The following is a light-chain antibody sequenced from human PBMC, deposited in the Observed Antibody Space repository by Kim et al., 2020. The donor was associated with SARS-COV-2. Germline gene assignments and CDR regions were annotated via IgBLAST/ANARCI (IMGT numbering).Light chain of an antibody. CDR1: SSEVGGYNY. V-gene: IGLV2-11*01. CDR3: CSYAGKYTL. J-gene: IGLJ2*01. CDR2: DVN. Sequence: PGQSVTISCTGTSSEVGGYNYVSWYQQHPGKAPKLMIYDVNKRPSGVPDRFSGSKSGNTASLTISGLQADDESDYYCCSYAGKYTLFGGGTQLTVL.